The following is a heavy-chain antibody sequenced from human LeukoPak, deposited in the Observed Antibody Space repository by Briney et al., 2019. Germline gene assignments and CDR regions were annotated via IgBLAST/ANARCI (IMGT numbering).Heavy chain of an antibody. CDR1: GFTFSSYW. D-gene: IGHD3-22*01. J-gene: IGHJ4*02. CDR3: ARYASYYDSSGYYRY. V-gene: IGHV3-7*01. Sequence: GGSLRLSCAASGFTFSSYWMSWVRQAPGKGLEWVANIKQDGSEKYYVDSVKGRFTISRDNAKNSLYLQMNSLRAEDTAVYYCARYASYYDSSGYYRYWGQGTLVTVSS. CDR2: IKQDGSEK.